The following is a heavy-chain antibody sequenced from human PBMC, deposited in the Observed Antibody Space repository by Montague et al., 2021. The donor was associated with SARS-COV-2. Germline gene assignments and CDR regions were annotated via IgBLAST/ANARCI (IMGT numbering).Heavy chain of an antibody. CDR1: GFSLSTSGMC. CDR3: ARIRYDILTGYQNVFDY. V-gene: IGHV2-70*11. J-gene: IGHJ4*02. CDR2: IDWDDDK. D-gene: IGHD3-9*01. Sequence: PALVKPTQTLTLTCTFSGFSLSTSGMCVSWIRQPPGKALEWLARIDWDDDKYYSTSLKTRLTISKDTSKNQVVLTMTNMDPVDTATYYCARIRYDILTGYQNVFDYWGQGTLVTVSS.